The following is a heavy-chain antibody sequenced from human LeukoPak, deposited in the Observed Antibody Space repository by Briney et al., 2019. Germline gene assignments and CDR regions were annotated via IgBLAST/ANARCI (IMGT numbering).Heavy chain of an antibody. V-gene: IGHV3-23*01. D-gene: IGHD3-9*01. Sequence: GGSLRLSCEASGFTLSSFAMSWARQAPGRGLEWVSGMSGSGGSATYYADSVKGRFTISRDNSKNTLYLQMNSLSAEDTAVYYCAKDHYDILTGYLGDEWGQGTLVIVSS. CDR2: MSGSGGSAT. CDR1: GFTLSSFA. J-gene: IGHJ4*02. CDR3: AKDHYDILTGYLGDE.